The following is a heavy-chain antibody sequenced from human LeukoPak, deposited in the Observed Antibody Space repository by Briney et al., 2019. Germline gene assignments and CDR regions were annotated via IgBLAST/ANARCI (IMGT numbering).Heavy chain of an antibody. CDR3: ARPSRGGRPYYMDI. V-gene: IGHV4-59*12. CDR1: GGSISSYY. Sequence: SETLSLTCSVSGGSISSYYWSWIRQPPGKGLEWIGYIYYSGSTNYNPSLKSRVTISVDTSKNQFSLKLSSVTAADTAVYYCARPSRGGRPYYMDIWGKGTTVTVSS. J-gene: IGHJ6*03. CDR2: IYYSGST.